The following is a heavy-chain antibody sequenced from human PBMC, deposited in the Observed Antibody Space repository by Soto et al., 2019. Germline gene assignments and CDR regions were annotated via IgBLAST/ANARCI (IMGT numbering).Heavy chain of an antibody. Sequence: QVQLVQSGAEVKKPGSSVKVSCKASGGTFSSYAISWVRQAPGQGLEWMGGIIPILGTANYAQKFQGRVTITADESTSTAYMELSRLRYEDTAVYYCARHVPAAGYYYGMDVWGQGTTVTVSS. CDR3: ARHVPAAGYYYGMDV. V-gene: IGHV1-69*12. CDR2: IIPILGTA. J-gene: IGHJ6*02. D-gene: IGHD2-2*01. CDR1: GGTFSSYA.